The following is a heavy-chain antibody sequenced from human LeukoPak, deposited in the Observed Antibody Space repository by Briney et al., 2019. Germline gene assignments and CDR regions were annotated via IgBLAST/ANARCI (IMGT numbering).Heavy chain of an antibody. V-gene: IGHV4-34*01. CDR1: GGSFSGYY. CDR3: ARGRSGSYRGKLDY. CDR2: INHSGST. Sequence: SETLSLTCAVYGGSFSGYYWSWIRQPPGKGREWIGEINHSGSTNYNPSLKSRVTISVDTSKNQFSLKLSSVTAADTAVYYCARGRSGSYRGKLDYWGQGTLVTVSS. J-gene: IGHJ4*02. D-gene: IGHD3-10*01.